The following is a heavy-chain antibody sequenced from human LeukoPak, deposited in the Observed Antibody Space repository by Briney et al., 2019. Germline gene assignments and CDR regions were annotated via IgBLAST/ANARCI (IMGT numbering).Heavy chain of an antibody. J-gene: IGHJ4*02. CDR2: IYYSGST. CDR3: ARDGFYSSSLFGY. CDR1: GGSISSYY. D-gene: IGHD6-13*01. Sequence: SETLFLTCTVSGGSISSYYWSWIRQPPGKGLEWIGYIYYSGSTNYNPSLKSRVTISVDTSKNQFSLKLSSVTAADTAVYYCARDGFYSSSLFGYWGQGTLVTVSS. V-gene: IGHV4-59*01.